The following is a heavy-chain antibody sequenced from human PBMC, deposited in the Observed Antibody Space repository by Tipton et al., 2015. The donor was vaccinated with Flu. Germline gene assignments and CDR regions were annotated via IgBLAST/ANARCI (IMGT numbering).Heavy chain of an antibody. V-gene: IGHV1-46*01. CDR3: ARDLSFDY. J-gene: IGHJ4*02. CDR2: INPSGGST. CDR1: GYTFTGYF. Sequence: QLVQSGAEVKMPGASVKVSCKASGYTFTGYFMHWVRQAPGQRLEWVAIINPSGGSTKYTQKFQGRVTVTRDTSTSTVYMELSSLRSEGTAVYYCARDLSFDYWGQGTLVTVSS.